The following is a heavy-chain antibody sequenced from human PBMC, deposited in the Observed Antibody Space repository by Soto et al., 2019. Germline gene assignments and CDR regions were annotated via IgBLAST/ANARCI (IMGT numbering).Heavy chain of an antibody. CDR1: GFTFSSYA. J-gene: IGHJ2*01. Sequence: EVQLLESGGGLVQPGGSLRLSCAASGFTFSSYAMSWVRQAPGKGLEWVSAISGSGGSTNYEDSVKGRFTISRDNSKNTLYLQIHSLRAEDTDVYYCAKGRCVEKLYSSSCLHYDLWGRGTLVTVSS. V-gene: IGHV3-23*01. D-gene: IGHD6-13*01. CDR2: ISGSGGST. CDR3: AKGRCVEKLYSSSCLHYDL.